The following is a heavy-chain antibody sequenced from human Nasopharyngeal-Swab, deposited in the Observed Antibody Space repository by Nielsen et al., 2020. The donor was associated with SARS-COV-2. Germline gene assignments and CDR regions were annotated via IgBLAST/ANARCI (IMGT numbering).Heavy chain of an antibody. V-gene: IGHV1-24*01. CDR2: VVPEDGEP. D-gene: IGHD3-3*01. J-gene: IGHJ3*02. CDR1: GYTLTVLL. CDR3: ASEGSGVFGVVIYAFDI. Sequence: ASVQVSCKVSGYTLTVLLIHWVRQAPAKGLEWMGTVVPEDGEPIYAQNFQGRVTMTEDTSTYTAYLELSSLRSEDTAVYYCASEGSGVFGVVIYAFDIWGPGTLVTVSS.